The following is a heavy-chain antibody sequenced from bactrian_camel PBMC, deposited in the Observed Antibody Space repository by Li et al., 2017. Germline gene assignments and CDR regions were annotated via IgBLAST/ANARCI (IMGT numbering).Heavy chain of an antibody. J-gene: IGHJ4*01. V-gene: IGHV3S1*01. D-gene: IGHD3*01. CDR1: VSSANDYC. CDR2: IATGSGNT. Sequence: VQLVESGGGSVQAGGSLRLSCAVSVSSANDYCLGWFRQAPGKQREGVARIATGSGNTYYADSVKGRFTISRDNAKNSVYLQMHSLKIEDTAVYYCALGSSRQATMTARGKGTQVTVS.